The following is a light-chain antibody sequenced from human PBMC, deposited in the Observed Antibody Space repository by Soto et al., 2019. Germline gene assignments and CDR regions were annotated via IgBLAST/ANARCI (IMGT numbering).Light chain of an antibody. CDR2: KAS. J-gene: IGKJ4*01. CDR1: QSISYW. Sequence: DIQMTQSPSTLSASVGDRVIITCRASQSISYWLAWYQKKPGKAPKSLIYKASSLGSGVPSRFSGSRSGTEFTLTISSLQPDDFATYYCQQYQNYPITFGGGTEVEIK. CDR3: QQYQNYPIT. V-gene: IGKV1-5*03.